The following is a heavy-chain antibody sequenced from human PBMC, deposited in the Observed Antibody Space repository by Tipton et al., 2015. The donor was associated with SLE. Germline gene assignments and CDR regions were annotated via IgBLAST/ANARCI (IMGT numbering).Heavy chain of an antibody. D-gene: IGHD3-3*01. Sequence: SLRLSCAASGFTFSSYAMHWVRQAPGKGLEWVAVISYDGSNKYYADSVKGRFTISRDNAKNSLYLQMNSLRAEDTALYYCAREGGVDLRFLEWPYYFDYWGRGTLVTVSS. V-gene: IGHV3-30-3*01. CDR2: ISYDGSNK. J-gene: IGHJ4*02. CDR1: GFTFSSYA. CDR3: AREGGVDLRFLEWPYYFDY.